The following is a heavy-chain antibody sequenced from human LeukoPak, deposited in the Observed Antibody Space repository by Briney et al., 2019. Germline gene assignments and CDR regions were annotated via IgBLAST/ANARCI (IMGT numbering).Heavy chain of an antibody. J-gene: IGHJ5*02. CDR3: TRDPAYYYDTRGVGWFDP. CDR1: GYTFTGYY. Sequence: GASVKVSCKASGYTFTGYYMHWVRQAPGQGLEWMGWINPNSGGTNYAQKFQGRVTMTRDTSISTAYMELSRLRSDDTAMYYCTRDPAYYYDTRGVGWFDPWGQGTLVTVSS. CDR2: INPNSGGT. V-gene: IGHV1-2*02. D-gene: IGHD3-22*01.